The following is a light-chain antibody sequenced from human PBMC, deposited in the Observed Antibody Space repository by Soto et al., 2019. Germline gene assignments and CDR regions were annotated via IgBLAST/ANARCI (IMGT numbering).Light chain of an antibody. CDR2: DAS. CDR1: QSISSW. V-gene: IGKV1-5*01. J-gene: IGKJ2*01. Sequence: DIQMTQSPSTLSASVGDRVTITCRASQSISSWLAWYQQKPGKAPKLLIYDASSLASGVPSRFSGSGSGTEFTLTISSLQPDDFATDYCQQYNSYSYTFGQGTKLEIK. CDR3: QQYNSYSYT.